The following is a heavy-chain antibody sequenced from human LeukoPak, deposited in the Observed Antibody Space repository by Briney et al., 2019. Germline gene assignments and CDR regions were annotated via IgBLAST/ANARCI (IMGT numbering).Heavy chain of an antibody. Sequence: ASVKVSCKASGYTFTDYFIHWLRQAPGQGFEWIGWSDPNTGDTKYEHFQGRVTMTRDTSITTAYMELTRLRSDDTAVYYCARVQYSSSVDYWGQGTLVTVSS. CDR2: SDPNTGDT. J-gene: IGHJ4*02. V-gene: IGHV1-2*02. CDR1: GYTFTDYF. CDR3: ARVQYSSSVDY. D-gene: IGHD6-6*01.